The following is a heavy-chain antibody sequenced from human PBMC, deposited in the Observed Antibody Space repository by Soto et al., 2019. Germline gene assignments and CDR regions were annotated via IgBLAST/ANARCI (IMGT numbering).Heavy chain of an antibody. Sequence: QVQLVQSGAEVKKPGASGKFSCKASGYTFTSYDINCVRQATGQGLEWMGWMNPNSGNTAYAQKCQGRVTMTRNTSISTAYMELSSLRSEDTAVYYCAREKSSGYYHDYWGQGTLVTVSS. J-gene: IGHJ4*02. CDR2: MNPNSGNT. V-gene: IGHV1-8*01. CDR1: GYTFTSYD. CDR3: AREKSSGYYHDY. D-gene: IGHD3-22*01.